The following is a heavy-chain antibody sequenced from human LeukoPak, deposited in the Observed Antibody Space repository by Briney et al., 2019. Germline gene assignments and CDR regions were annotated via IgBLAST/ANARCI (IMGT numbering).Heavy chain of an antibody. CDR1: GYTLTSYG. Sequence: ASVKVSCKASGYTLTSYGISWVRQAPGQGLEWMGWISAYNGNTNYAQKLQGRVTMTTDTSTSTAYMELRSLRSDDTAVYYCARVEWELGYSDYWGQGTLVTVSS. V-gene: IGHV1-18*01. D-gene: IGHD1-26*01. J-gene: IGHJ4*02. CDR2: ISAYNGNT. CDR3: ARVEWELGYSDY.